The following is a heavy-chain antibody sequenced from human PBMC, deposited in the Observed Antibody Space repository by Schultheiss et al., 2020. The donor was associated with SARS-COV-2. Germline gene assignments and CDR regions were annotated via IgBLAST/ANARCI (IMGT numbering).Heavy chain of an antibody. J-gene: IGHJ3*02. D-gene: IGHD3-22*01. Sequence: GGSLRLSCAASGFTFSSYAMSWVRQAPGKGLEWVSVIYSGGSTYYADSVKGRFTISRDNAKNSLYLQMNSLKTEDTAVYYCTTEGYSSGFGAFDIWGQGTMVTVSS. CDR1: GFTFSSYA. CDR2: IYSGGST. V-gene: IGHV3-23*03. CDR3: TTEGYSSGFGAFDI.